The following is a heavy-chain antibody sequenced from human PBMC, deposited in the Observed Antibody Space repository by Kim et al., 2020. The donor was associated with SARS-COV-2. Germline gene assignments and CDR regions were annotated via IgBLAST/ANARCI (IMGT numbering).Heavy chain of an antibody. J-gene: IGHJ4*02. D-gene: IGHD2-15*01. V-gene: IGHV4-4*07. Sequence: NYTPYLQSRVTLSVDTSKNQFSLKLSSVTAADSAVYYCARDVASEGFDYWGQGTLVTVSS. CDR3: ARDVASEGFDY.